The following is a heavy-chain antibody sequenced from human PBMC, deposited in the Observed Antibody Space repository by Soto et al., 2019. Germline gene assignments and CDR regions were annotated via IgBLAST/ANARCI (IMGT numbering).Heavy chain of an antibody. CDR1: GYTFTSYY. J-gene: IGHJ4*02. CDR3: ARSWGDHPLDY. CDR2: INPGGGST. Sequence: ASVKVSCKASGYTFTSYYMHWVRQAPGQGLEWMGIINPGGGSTSYAQKFQGRVTMTRDTSTSTVYMELSSLRSEDTAVYYCARSWGDHPLDYWGQGTLVTVSS. D-gene: IGHD2-21*02. V-gene: IGHV1-46*01.